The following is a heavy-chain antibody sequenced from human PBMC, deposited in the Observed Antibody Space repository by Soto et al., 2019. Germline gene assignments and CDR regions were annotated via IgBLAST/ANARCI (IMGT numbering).Heavy chain of an antibody. CDR3: ARGGGYCSGGSCYSYYYYYMDF. D-gene: IGHD2-15*01. J-gene: IGHJ6*03. CDR2: INHSGST. Sequence: SETLSLTCAVYGGSFSGYYWSWIRQPPGKGLEWIGEINHSGSTNYNPSLKSRVTISVDTSKNQFSLKLSSVTAADTAVYYCARGGGYCSGGSCYSYYYYYMDFWGKGTTVTVSS. CDR1: GGSFSGYY. V-gene: IGHV4-34*01.